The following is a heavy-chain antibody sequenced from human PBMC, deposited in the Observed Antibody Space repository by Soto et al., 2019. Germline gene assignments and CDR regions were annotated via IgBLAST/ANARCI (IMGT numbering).Heavy chain of an antibody. Sequence: EVKLVQSGAEVKKPGESLRISCKGSGYTFTSYWINWVRQMPGKGLEWMGRIDPTDSYTNYNPSFQGHVTISADKSLSTAYLKVNSLRASDTATYYCARGGPQVVHNWVDPWGQGTLVTVSS. CDR3: ARGGPQVVHNWVDP. J-gene: IGHJ5*02. CDR1: GYTFTSYW. V-gene: IGHV5-10-1*01. D-gene: IGHD2-15*01. CDR2: IDPTDSYT.